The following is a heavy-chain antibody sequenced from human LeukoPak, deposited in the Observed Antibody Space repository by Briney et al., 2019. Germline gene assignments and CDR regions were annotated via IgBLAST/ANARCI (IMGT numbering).Heavy chain of an antibody. V-gene: IGHV3-23*01. CDR1: GFTFSSYA. D-gene: IGHD6-13*01. CDR3: AKDLAAAGWAGHNAFDI. Sequence: GGSLRLSCAASGFTFSSYAMSWVRQAPGKGLEWVSAISGSGGSTYYADSVKGRFTISRDNSKNTLYLQMNSLRAEDTAVYYRAKDLAAAGWAGHNAFDIWGQGTMVTVSS. CDR2: ISGSGGST. J-gene: IGHJ3*02.